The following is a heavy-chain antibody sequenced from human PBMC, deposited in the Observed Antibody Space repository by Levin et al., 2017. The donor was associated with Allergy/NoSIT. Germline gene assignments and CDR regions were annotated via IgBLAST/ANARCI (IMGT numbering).Heavy chain of an antibody. CDR3: AKSGSGDFQH. V-gene: IGHV3-9*01. Sequence: GGSLRLSCAASGFTFDDYAMHWVRQAPGKGLEWVSGISWNSGSIDYADSVKGRFTISRDNAKNSLYLQMNSLRGEDTALYYCAKSGSGDFQHWGQGTRVTVSS. D-gene: IGHD3-10*01. J-gene: IGHJ1*01. CDR2: ISWNSGSI. CDR1: GFTFDDYA.